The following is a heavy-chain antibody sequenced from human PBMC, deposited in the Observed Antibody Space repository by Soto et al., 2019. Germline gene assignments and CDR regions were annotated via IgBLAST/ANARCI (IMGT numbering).Heavy chain of an antibody. CDR1: GFTFSGYA. Sequence: LRLSCAASGFTFSGYAMSWVRQAPGKGLEWVSAISGSGGSTYYADSVKGRFTISRDNSKNTLYLQMNSLRAEDTAVYYCAKTLGGYSYGFDYWGQGTLVTVSS. CDR3: AKTLGGYSYGFDY. J-gene: IGHJ4*02. D-gene: IGHD5-18*01. CDR2: ISGSGGST. V-gene: IGHV3-23*01.